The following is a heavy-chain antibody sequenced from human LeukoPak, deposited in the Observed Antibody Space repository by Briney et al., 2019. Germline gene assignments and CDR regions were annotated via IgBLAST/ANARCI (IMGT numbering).Heavy chain of an antibody. CDR3: AKDKVRLITFGGVIVDY. CDR1: GFTFSSYS. J-gene: IGHJ4*02. D-gene: IGHD3-16*02. Sequence: GGSLRLSCAASGFTFSSYSMNWVRQAPGKGLEWVSSISSSSSYIYYADSVKGRFTISRDNAKNSLYLQMNSLRAEDTAVYYCAKDKVRLITFGGVIVDYWGQGTLVTVSS. V-gene: IGHV3-21*01. CDR2: ISSSSSYI.